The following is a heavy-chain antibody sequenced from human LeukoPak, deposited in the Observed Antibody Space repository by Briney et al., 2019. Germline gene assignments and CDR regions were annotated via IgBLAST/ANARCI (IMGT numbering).Heavy chain of an antibody. V-gene: IGHV1-18*01. CDR2: ISAYNGNT. D-gene: IGHD3-16*02. CDR3: ARGQVHDYVLGSYRYPFDY. Sequence: ASVKVSCKASGYTFTSYGISWVRQAPGQGLEWMGWISAYNGNTNYAQKLQGRVTMTTDTSTSTAYMELRSLRSDDTAVYYCARGQVHDYVLGSYRYPFDYWGQGTLVTVSS. CDR1: GYTFTSYG. J-gene: IGHJ4*02.